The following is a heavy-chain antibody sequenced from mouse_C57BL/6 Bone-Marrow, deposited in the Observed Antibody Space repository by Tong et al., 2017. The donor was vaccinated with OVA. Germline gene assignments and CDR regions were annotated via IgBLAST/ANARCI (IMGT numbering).Heavy chain of an antibody. CDR1: GFNIKDDY. J-gene: IGHJ1*03. D-gene: IGHD2-3*01. Sequence: EVQLQESGAELVRPGASVKLSCTASGFNIKDDYMHWVKQRPEQGLEWIGWIDPENGDTEYASKFQGKATITADTSSNTAYLQLSSLTSEDTAVYYCTLIYDGYDPWYFDVWGTGTTVTVSS. CDR2: IDPENGDT. CDR3: TLIYDGYDPWYFDV. V-gene: IGHV14-4*01.